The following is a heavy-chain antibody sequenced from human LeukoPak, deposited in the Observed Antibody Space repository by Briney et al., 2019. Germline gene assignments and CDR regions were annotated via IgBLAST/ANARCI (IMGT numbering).Heavy chain of an antibody. CDR2: INHSGST. Sequence: PSETLSLTCAVYGGSFGGYYWSWIRQPPGKGLEWIGEINHSGSTNYNPSLKSRVTISVDTSKNQFSLKLSSVTAADTAVYYCARGLTDIVVVPAAKSLKNEYSSSSERYYYYMDVWGKGTTVTVSS. V-gene: IGHV4-34*01. D-gene: IGHD2-2*01. J-gene: IGHJ6*03. CDR3: ARGLTDIVVVPAAKSLKNEYSSSSERYYYYMDV. CDR1: GGSFGGYY.